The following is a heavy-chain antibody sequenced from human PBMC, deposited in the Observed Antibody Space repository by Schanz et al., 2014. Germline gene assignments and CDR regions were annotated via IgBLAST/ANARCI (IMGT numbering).Heavy chain of an antibody. Sequence: QVQLVQSGAEVKKPGASVKVSCKASGGTFNSYTINWVRQAPGQGLEWMGRIVPIAGITNYAQRFQGRVTITADKSSDTAYMELSSLRSEDTAVYYCAREVGLYDRGWFDPWGQGTLXTVSS. CDR3: AREVGLYDRGWFDP. CDR2: IVPIAGIT. J-gene: IGHJ5*02. D-gene: IGHD3-22*01. CDR1: GGTFNSYT. V-gene: IGHV1-69*09.